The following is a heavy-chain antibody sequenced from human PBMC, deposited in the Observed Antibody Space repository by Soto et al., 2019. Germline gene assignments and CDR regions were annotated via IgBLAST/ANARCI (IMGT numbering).Heavy chain of an antibody. V-gene: IGHV1-69*01. Sequence: QVQLVQSGAEVKKPGSSVKVSCKASGGTFSSYAISWVRQAPGQGLEWMGGIIPIFGTANYAQKFQGRVTITADESTSTAYMELSSLRSEDTALYYCASGSSSSDYYYYGMDVWGQGTTVTVSS. CDR3: ASGSSSSDYYYYGMDV. CDR2: IIPIFGTA. J-gene: IGHJ6*02. D-gene: IGHD6-6*01. CDR1: GGTFSSYA.